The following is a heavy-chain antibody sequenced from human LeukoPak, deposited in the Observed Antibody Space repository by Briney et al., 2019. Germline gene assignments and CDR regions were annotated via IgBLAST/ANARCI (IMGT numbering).Heavy chain of an antibody. Sequence: PGGSLRLSCAASGFTLSNHWMTWVRQVPGGGPEWVANVNRDGSETYYLDSVKGRFTISRDNAKNSLYLQMNSLRAEDTAVYYCARDYDSSGYFDYWGQGTLVTVPS. CDR2: VNRDGSET. CDR3: ARDYDSSGYFDY. D-gene: IGHD3-22*01. CDR1: GFTLSNHW. V-gene: IGHV3-7*03. J-gene: IGHJ4*02.